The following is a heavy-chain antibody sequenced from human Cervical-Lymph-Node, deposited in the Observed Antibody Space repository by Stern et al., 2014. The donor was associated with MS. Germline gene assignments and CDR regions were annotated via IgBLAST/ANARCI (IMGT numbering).Heavy chain of an antibody. Sequence: QVQLQESGPRLVQPSETLSLTCTVSGGLLSGFFWSWVRQTPGKGLEWIGYIYDSGTATYNPSLTRRVTMSVDTSKNRFSRRGGGGAAADTAVYYCARVYRSGLDYWGRGTLVTVSS. CDR2: IYDSGTA. J-gene: IGHJ4*02. V-gene: IGHV4-59*01. D-gene: IGHD6-19*01. CDR1: GGLLSGFF. CDR3: ARVYRSGLDY.